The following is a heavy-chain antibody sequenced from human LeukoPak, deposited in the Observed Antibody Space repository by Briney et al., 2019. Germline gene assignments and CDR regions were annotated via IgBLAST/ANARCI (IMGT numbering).Heavy chain of an antibody. CDR2: LYSGGST. D-gene: IGHD2-15*01. CDR3: AREVSDCSGGSCYPNWFDP. J-gene: IGHJ5*02. CDR1: GFTVSSNY. V-gene: IGHV3-53*01. Sequence: PGGSLRLSCAASGFTVSSNYMTWVRQAPGKGLGWVSVLYSGGSTYYADSVKGRFTISRNSSKNTLYLQMNSLRAEDTAVYYCAREVSDCSGGSCYPNWFDPWGQGTLVTVSS.